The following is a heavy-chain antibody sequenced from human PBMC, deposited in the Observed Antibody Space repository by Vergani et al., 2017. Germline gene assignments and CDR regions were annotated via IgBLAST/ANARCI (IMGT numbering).Heavy chain of an antibody. D-gene: IGHD3-10*01. Sequence: QVQLQESGPGLVKPSETLSLTCTVSGGSISSYYWSWIRQPPGKGLEWIGYIYYSGSTNYNPSLKSRVTISVDTSKNQFSLKLSSVTAADTAVYYCARDGGITMVRGAQTFYYYYGMDVWGQ. CDR1: GGSISSYY. CDR2: IYYSGST. J-gene: IGHJ6*02. V-gene: IGHV4-59*01. CDR3: ARDGGITMVRGAQTFYYYYGMDV.